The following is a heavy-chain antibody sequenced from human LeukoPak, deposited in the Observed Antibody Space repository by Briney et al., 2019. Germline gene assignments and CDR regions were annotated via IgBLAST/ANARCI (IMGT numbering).Heavy chain of an antibody. CDR3: ARVGILTGESRYYFDY. CDR1: GFTFSSYS. J-gene: IGHJ4*02. Sequence: GGSLRLSCAASGFTFSSYSMNWVRQAPGKGLEWVSSISSSSSYIYYADSVKGRFTISRDNAKNSLYLQMNSLRAGDTAVYYCARVGILTGESRYYFDYWGQGTLVTVSS. V-gene: IGHV3-21*01. D-gene: IGHD7-27*01. CDR2: ISSSSSYI.